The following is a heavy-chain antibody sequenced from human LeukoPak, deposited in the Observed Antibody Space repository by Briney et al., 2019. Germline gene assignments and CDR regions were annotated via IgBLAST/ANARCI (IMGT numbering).Heavy chain of an antibody. CDR2: IFYSGST. J-gene: IGHJ5*02. V-gene: IGHV4-39*01. Sequence: PSETLSLTCTVSSGSISTSNYYWGWVRQPPGKALEWIGNIFYSGSTYYSPSLKSRVTISLDTSRNQFSLKLNSVTAADTAVYYCARHVGGLVSWFDPWGQGTLVTVSS. CDR3: ARHVGGLVSWFDP. CDR1: SGSISTSNYY. D-gene: IGHD6-19*01.